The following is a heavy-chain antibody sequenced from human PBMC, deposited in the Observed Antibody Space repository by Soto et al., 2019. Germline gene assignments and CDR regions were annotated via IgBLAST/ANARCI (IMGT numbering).Heavy chain of an antibody. CDR2: IYHIGST. J-gene: IGHJ6*02. Sequence: PSETLSLTCTVSGGSISSYYWSWIRHPPGKGLEWIGYIYHIGSTDYNPSLKSRVTISVDTSKNQFSLKLSSVTAADTAMYYCARSRRGNYYYYGLDVWGQGTTVTVSS. V-gene: IGHV4-59*01. D-gene: IGHD3-16*01. CDR3: ARSRRGNYYYYGLDV. CDR1: GGSISSYY.